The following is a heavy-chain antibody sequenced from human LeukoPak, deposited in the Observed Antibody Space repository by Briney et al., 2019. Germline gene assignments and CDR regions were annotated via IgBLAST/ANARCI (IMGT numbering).Heavy chain of an antibody. V-gene: IGHV4-39*01. D-gene: IGHD5-18*01. CDR3: ARAKYSRGAFDI. J-gene: IGHJ3*02. CDR1: GGSISSISYY. CDR2: IYNSGST. Sequence: PSETLSLTCTASGGSISSISYYWGWIRQPPGKGLEWIGSIYNSGSTYYNPSFKSRVTISVDTSKNQFSLNLYSLTAADTAVYYCARAKYSRGAFDIWGQGTMVTLSS.